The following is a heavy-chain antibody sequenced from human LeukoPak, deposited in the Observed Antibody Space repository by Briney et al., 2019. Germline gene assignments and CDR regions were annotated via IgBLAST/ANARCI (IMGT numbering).Heavy chain of an antibody. V-gene: IGHV4-39*07. D-gene: IGHD1-26*01. CDR2: IYYSGST. CDR3: ARVLTGAWGSGSYYWFDP. J-gene: IGHJ5*02. Sequence: PSETLSLTCTVSGGSISSSSYYWGWIRQPPGKGLEWIGSIYYSGSTYYNPSLKSRVTISVDTSENQFSLKLGSVTAADTAVYYCARVLTGAWGSGSYYWFDPWGQGTLVTVSS. CDR1: GGSISSSSYY.